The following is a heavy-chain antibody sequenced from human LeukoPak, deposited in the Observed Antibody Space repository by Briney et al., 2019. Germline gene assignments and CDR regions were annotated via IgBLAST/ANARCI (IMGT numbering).Heavy chain of an antibody. CDR3: ARVPNYYDSSGSHTCYFDY. D-gene: IGHD3-22*01. Sequence: ASVKVSCKASGYTFTSYGISWVRQAPGQGLEWMGWISAYNDNTNYAQNLQGRATMTTDTSTSTAYMELRSLRSDDTAVYYCARVPNYYDSSGSHTCYFDYWGQGTLVTVSS. V-gene: IGHV1-18*01. J-gene: IGHJ4*02. CDR2: ISAYNDNT. CDR1: GYTFTSYG.